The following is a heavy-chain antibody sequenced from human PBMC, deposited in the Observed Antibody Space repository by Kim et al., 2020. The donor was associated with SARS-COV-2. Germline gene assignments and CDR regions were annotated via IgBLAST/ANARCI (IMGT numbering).Heavy chain of an antibody. V-gene: IGHV3-15*01. CDR1: GFTFTNAW. CDR2: IKSKDAGGTT. Sequence: GGSLRLSCVTSGFTFTNAWMSWVRQAPGKGLEWIAHIKSKDAGGTTDYTAPVKGRFSISRDDSESTLFLQMYSLRTEDTAVYYCTTGGWQWGQGTLVTVS. CDR3: TTGGWQ. D-gene: IGHD2-15*01. J-gene: IGHJ4*02.